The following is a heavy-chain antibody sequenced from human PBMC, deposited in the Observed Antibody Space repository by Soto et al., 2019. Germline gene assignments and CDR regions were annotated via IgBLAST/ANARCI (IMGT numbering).Heavy chain of an antibody. V-gene: IGHV1-18*01. CDR1: GYTFTSYG. Sequence: ASVKVSCKASGYTFTSYGISWVRQAPGQGLEWMGWISAYNGNTNYAQKLQGRVTMTTDTSTSTAYMELRSLRSDDTAVYYCARSSDYYDSSGAFDIWGQGTMVTASS. J-gene: IGHJ3*02. D-gene: IGHD3-22*01. CDR2: ISAYNGNT. CDR3: ARSSDYYDSSGAFDI.